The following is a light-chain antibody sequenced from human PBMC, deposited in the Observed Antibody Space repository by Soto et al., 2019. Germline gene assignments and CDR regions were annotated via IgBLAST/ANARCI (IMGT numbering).Light chain of an antibody. CDR2: EVS. Sequence: QSVLTQPPSASGSPGQSVTISCTGTSSAVGGYNYVSWYQQHPGKAPKLMIYEVSKRPSGVPDRFSGSKSGNTASLTVSGLQAEDEADYYCSSYAGSNNVVFGGGTQLTVL. CDR1: SSAVGGYNY. V-gene: IGLV2-8*01. J-gene: IGLJ2*01. CDR3: SSYAGSNNVV.